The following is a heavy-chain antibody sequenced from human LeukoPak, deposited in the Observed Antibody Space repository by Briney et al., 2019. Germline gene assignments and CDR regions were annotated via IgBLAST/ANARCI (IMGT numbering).Heavy chain of an antibody. CDR2: IYYSGST. V-gene: IGHV4-59*12. CDR3: AREEGFCSSTSCSHFDY. D-gene: IGHD2-2*01. Sequence: PSETLSLTCTVSGGSISSYYWSWIRQPPGKGLEWIGYIYYSGSTNYNPSLKSRVTISVDTSKNQFSLKLSSVTAADTAVYYCAREEGFCSSTSCSHFDYWGQGTLVTVSS. J-gene: IGHJ4*02. CDR1: GGSISSYY.